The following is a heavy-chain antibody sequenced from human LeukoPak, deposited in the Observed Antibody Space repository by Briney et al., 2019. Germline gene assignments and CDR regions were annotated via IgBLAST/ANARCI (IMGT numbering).Heavy chain of an antibody. CDR2: IIPIFGTA. D-gene: IGHD6-13*01. CDR3: ARGYSSSWYSGEEDY. Sequence: GASVKVSCKASGGTFSSYAISWVRQAPGQGLEWMGGIIPIFGTANYAQKFQGRVTITADESTSTAYMELSSLRSEDTAVYYCARGYSSSWYSGEEDYWGQGTLVTVSS. J-gene: IGHJ4*02. V-gene: IGHV1-69*13. CDR1: GGTFSSYA.